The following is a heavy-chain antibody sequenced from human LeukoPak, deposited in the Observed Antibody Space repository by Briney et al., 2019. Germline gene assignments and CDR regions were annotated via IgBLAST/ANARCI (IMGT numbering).Heavy chain of an antibody. V-gene: IGHV3-23*01. CDR2: ISGSGGST. CDR1: GFTFSRYA. CDR3: AKDDTIFGMVIIWGPNWFDP. Sequence: GGSLRLSCAASGFTFSRYAMSWVRQAPGKGLEWVSAISGSGGSTYYADSVKGRFTISRDNSKNTLYLQMNSLRAEDTVVYYCAKDDTIFGMVIIWGPNWFDPWGQGTLVTVSS. D-gene: IGHD3-3*01. J-gene: IGHJ5*02.